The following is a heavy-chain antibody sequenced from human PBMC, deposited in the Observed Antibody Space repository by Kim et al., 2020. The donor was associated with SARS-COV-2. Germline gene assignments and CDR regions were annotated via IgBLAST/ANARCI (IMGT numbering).Heavy chain of an antibody. CDR1: GFTFSSYA. CDR3: AKDLGYSSTWYDYSGMDV. D-gene: IGHD6-13*01. CDR2: ISGRGGST. Sequence: GGSLRLSCAASGFTFSSYAMSWVRQAAGKGLEWVSAISGRGGSTYHADSVKGRFTISRDNSKNTLYLQMNSLRAEDTAVYYCAKDLGYSSTWYDYSGMDVWGQGTTVTVSS. J-gene: IGHJ6*02. V-gene: IGHV3-23*01.